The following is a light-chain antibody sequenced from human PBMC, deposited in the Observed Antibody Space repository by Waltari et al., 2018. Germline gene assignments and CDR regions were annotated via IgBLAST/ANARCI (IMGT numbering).Light chain of an antibody. J-gene: IGKJ2*01. CDR2: VAS. Sequence: DLQVTQSPSSLSAAVGDRVTITCQATQDITTSLSWFQQKPGKAPQLLIYVASSLQAGVPSRFSGTGSGTACSFTSTRLQPEDSATDFCQHYHRLPYTFGRGTKLQI. CDR3: QHYHRLPYT. V-gene: IGKV1-33*01. CDR1: QDITTS.